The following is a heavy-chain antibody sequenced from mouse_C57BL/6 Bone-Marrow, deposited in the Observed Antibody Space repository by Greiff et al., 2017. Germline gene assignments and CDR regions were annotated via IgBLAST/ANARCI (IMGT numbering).Heavy chain of an antibody. J-gene: IGHJ2*01. V-gene: IGHV1-19*01. CDR3: ASGGPFDY. Sequence: VQLQQSGPVLVKPGASVKMSCKASGYTFTDYYMNWVKQSHGKSLEWIGDINPYNGGTSYNQKFKGKATLTVDKSSSTAYMELNSLTSEDSAVYYCASGGPFDYWGQGTTLTVSS. CDR1: GYTFTDYY. CDR2: INPYNGGT.